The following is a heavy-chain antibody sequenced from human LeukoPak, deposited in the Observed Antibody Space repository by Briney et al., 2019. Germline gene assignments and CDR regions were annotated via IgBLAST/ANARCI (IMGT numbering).Heavy chain of an antibody. D-gene: IGHD2-21*02. CDR2: IKQDGSEK. J-gene: IGHJ3*02. CDR1: GFTFSSYW. Sequence: GGSLRLSCAASGFTFSSYWMHWVRQAPGKGLEWVANIKQDGSEKYYVDSVKGRFTISRDNAKNSLYLQMNSLRAEDTAVYYSARMDGGILLFSDAFDIWGQGTMVTVSS. CDR3: ARMDGGILLFSDAFDI. V-gene: IGHV3-7*01.